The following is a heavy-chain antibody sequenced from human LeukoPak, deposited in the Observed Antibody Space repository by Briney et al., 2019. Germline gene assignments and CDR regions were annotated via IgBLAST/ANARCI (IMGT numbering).Heavy chain of an antibody. D-gene: IGHD5-24*01. CDR1: GGSISSYY. V-gene: IGHV4-59*01. CDR2: IYYSGST. Sequence: SETLSLTCTVSGGSISSYYWSWIRQPPGKGLEWIGYIYYSGSTNYNPSLKSRVTIPVDTSKNQFSLKLSSVTAADTAVYYCARAVEMATIIDYWGQGTLVTVSS. J-gene: IGHJ4*02. CDR3: ARAVEMATIIDY.